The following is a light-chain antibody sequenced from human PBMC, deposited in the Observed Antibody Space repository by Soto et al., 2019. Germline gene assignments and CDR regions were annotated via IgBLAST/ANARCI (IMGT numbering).Light chain of an antibody. J-gene: IGKJ4*01. CDR1: QSISIW. V-gene: IGKV1-5*03. CDR3: QQYDNSPLT. Sequence: DIQMTQSPSTLSASVGDRVTITCRASQSISIWLAWYQQKPGRAPKFLIYKASDLENGVPSRFSGSGSGTDFTLTISRLEPEDFAVYYCQQYDNSPLTFGGGTKVDIK. CDR2: KAS.